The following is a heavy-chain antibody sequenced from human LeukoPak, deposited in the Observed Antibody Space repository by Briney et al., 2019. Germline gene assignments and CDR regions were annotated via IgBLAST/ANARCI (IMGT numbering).Heavy chain of an antibody. CDR1: GFTFSNAW. J-gene: IGHJ4*02. D-gene: IGHD5-12*01. V-gene: IGHV3-15*01. Sequence: GGSLRLSCAASGFTFSNAWMSWVRQAPGKGLEWVGRIKSKTDGGTTDYAAPVKGRFTISRDDSKNTLYLQMNSLKTEDTAVYYCTKYSGYDPEFDYWGQGTLVPVSS. CDR2: IKSKTDGGTT. CDR3: TKYSGYDPEFDY.